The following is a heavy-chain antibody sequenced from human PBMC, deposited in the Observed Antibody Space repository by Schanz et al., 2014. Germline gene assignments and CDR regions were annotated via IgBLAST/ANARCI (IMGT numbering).Heavy chain of an antibody. J-gene: IGHJ6*03. V-gene: IGHV3-33*06. CDR2: LWHDGSKK. CDR1: GFTFSSYD. CDR3: AKGPYYYYYMDG. Sequence: QVQLVESGGGVVQPGRSLRLSCVASGFTFSSYDVFWVRQAPGKGLEWVAILWHDGSKKYYADSVKGRFTVSRDNSKNTLYLQLNSLRAEDTAVYYCAKGPYYYYYMDGWGNGTTVTVSS.